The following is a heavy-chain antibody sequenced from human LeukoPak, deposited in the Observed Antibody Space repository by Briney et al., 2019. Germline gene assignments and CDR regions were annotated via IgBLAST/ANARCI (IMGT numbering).Heavy chain of an antibody. J-gene: IGHJ4*02. D-gene: IGHD6-6*01. CDR2: INPNSGGT. CDR1: GYTFTGYY. Sequence: GASVKVSCKASGYTFTGYYMHWVRQAPGQGLEWKGRINPNSGGTNYAQKFQGRVTMTRDTSISTAYMELSRLRSDDTAVYYCARDGSSSYYFDYWGQGTLVTVSS. CDR3: ARDGSSSYYFDY. V-gene: IGHV1-2*06.